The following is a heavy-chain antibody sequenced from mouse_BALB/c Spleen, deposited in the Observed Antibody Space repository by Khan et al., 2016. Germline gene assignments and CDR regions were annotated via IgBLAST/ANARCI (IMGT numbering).Heavy chain of an antibody. CDR2: ISRGGTYT. CDR1: GFTFSSYT. V-gene: IGHV5-6-4*01. Sequence: EVELVESGGGLVKPGGSLKLSCAASGFTFSSYTMSWVRKTPEKRLEWVATISRGGTYTYNPDSVKGRFTITRNNAKNTLYLQLSSLRSESTAMYYCTNIYDGYYEFPYWGQGTLVTVSA. CDR3: TNIYDGYYEFPY. J-gene: IGHJ3*01. D-gene: IGHD2-3*01.